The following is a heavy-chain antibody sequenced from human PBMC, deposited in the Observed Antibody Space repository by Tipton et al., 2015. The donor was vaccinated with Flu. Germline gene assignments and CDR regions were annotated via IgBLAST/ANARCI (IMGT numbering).Heavy chain of an antibody. D-gene: IGHD3-10*02. CDR2: INHSGST. CDR1: GGSFSGYY. CDR3: ARHTGDSVRGLIDY. Sequence: TLSLTCAVHGGSFSGYYWTWIRQTPGKGLEWIGEINHSGSTNYNPSLKSRLTISVDTSKNQFSLRLSSVTAADTAIYYCARHTGDSVRGLIDYWGQGTLVTVSS. J-gene: IGHJ4*02. V-gene: IGHV4-34*01.